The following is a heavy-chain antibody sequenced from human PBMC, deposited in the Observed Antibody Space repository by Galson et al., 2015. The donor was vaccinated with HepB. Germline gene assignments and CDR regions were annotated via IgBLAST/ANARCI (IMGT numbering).Heavy chain of an antibody. CDR1: GGSISSGDYY. D-gene: IGHD2-2*01. CDR3: ARGGQVQYQLGWFDP. V-gene: IGHV4-30-4*01. J-gene: IGHJ5*02. Sequence: LSLTCTVSGGSISSGDYYWSWIRQPPGKGLEWIGYIYYSGSTYYNPSLKSRVTISVDTSKNQFSLKLSSVTAADTAVYYCARGGQVQYQLGWFDPWGQGTLVTVSS. CDR2: IYYSGST.